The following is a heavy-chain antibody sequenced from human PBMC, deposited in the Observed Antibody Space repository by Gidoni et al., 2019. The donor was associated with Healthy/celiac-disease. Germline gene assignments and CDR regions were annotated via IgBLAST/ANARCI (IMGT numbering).Heavy chain of an antibody. J-gene: IGHJ5*02. CDR2: ISYDGSNK. V-gene: IGHV3-30*03. Sequence: QVQLVESGGGVVQPGRSLSLSCAASGFPFSSYGLHWVRQAPGKGLEWVAVISYDGSNKYYADSVKGRFTISRDNSKNTLYLQMNSLRAEDTAVYYCAREGIEYSSSSGYNWFDPWGQGTLVTVSS. CDR1: GFPFSSYG. D-gene: IGHD6-6*01. CDR3: AREGIEYSSSSGYNWFDP.